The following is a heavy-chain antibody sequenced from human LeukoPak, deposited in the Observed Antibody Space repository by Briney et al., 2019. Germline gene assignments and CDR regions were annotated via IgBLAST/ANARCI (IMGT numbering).Heavy chain of an antibody. CDR3: ARGYGSGPSGCYYYYYMDV. Sequence: ASVRVSCKASGYTFTTYYMHWVRQAPGQGLEWMGIINPSGGSTSYAQKFQGRVTMTRDMSTSTVYMELNSLRSEDTAVYYCARGYGSGPSGCYYYYYMDVWGKGTTVTVSS. D-gene: IGHD3-10*01. CDR2: INPSGGST. V-gene: IGHV1-46*01. CDR1: GYTFTTYY. J-gene: IGHJ6*03.